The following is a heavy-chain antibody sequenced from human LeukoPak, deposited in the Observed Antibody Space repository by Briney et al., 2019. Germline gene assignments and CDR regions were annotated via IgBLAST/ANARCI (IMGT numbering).Heavy chain of an antibody. CDR1: GFTLSTYW. Sequence: GGSLRLSCAASGFTLSTYWMHWVRQAPGKGLVWVSRIKSDGGTNYADSVKGRFTISRDNAKKTVSLQMNSLRPEDTGVYYCARAPSEIGGYYPEYFRHWGQGTLVTVSS. CDR3: ARAPSEIGGYYPEYFRH. J-gene: IGHJ1*01. CDR2: IKSDGGT. D-gene: IGHD3-22*01. V-gene: IGHV3-74*01.